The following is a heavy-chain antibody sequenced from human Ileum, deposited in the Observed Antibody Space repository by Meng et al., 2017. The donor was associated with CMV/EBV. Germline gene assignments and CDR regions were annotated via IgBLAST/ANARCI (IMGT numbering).Heavy chain of an antibody. J-gene: IGHJ3*01. V-gene: IGHV3-15*01. CDR3: ASDFWEDTAFDV. Sequence: GGSLRLSCAASGFNFRKAWMSWVRQAPGKGLEWVGRIRSRADGGSTDYAPPVKGRFTISRDDSKSAVFLQMNSLKTEDTAVYFCASDFWEDTAFDVWGQGTMVTVSS. D-gene: IGHD1-26*01. CDR2: IRSRADGGST. CDR1: GFNFRKAW.